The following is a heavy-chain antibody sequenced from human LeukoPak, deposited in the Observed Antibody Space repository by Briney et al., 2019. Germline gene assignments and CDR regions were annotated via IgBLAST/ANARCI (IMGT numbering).Heavy chain of an antibody. Sequence: PSETLSLTCTVSGGSISSYYWSWIRQPPGKGLEWIGYIYYSGSTNYNPSLKSRVTISIDTSKNQFSLNLSSVTAADTAVYYCARDEGDYGDLFWFDPWGQGTLVTVSS. D-gene: IGHD4-17*01. CDR1: GGSISSYY. CDR3: ARDEGDYGDLFWFDP. CDR2: IYYSGST. J-gene: IGHJ5*02. V-gene: IGHV4-59*01.